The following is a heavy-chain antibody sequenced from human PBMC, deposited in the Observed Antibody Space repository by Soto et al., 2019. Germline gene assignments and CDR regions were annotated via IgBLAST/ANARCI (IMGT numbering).Heavy chain of an antibody. J-gene: IGHJ6*02. CDR3: AKDSGYSGYDVYDYYYGMDV. CDR1: GFTFSLYG. V-gene: IGHV3-30*18. D-gene: IGHD5-12*01. Sequence: QLVESGGGVVQPGRSLRLSCAASGFTFSLYGMHWVRQAPGKGLEWVAVTSYDGSKKYYADSVKGRFTISRDISKNTLYLQMNSLRAEDTAVYYCAKDSGYSGYDVYDYYYGMDVWGQGTTVTVSS. CDR2: TSYDGSKK.